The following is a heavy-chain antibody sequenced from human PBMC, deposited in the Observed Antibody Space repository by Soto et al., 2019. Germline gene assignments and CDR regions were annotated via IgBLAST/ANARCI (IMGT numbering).Heavy chain of an antibody. Sequence: QVQLVQSGAEVKNPGASVKVSCRASGYTFTGNAIHWIRQAPGQRLEWIGKIDPGNGNTKYSQNFQGRVTITRDTSASAASMELNTLGSEDPSIYYCARSETGYSRFDYWGQGTLVTVSS. CDR3: ARSETGYSRFDY. CDR2: IDPGNGNT. J-gene: IGHJ4*02. D-gene: IGHD3-9*01. CDR1: GYTFTGNA. V-gene: IGHV1-3*01.